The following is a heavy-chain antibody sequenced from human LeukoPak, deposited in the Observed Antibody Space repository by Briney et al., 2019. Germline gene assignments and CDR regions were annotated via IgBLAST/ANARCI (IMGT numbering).Heavy chain of an antibody. V-gene: IGHV4-59*01. CDR1: GGSISSYY. D-gene: IGHD4-23*01. CDR3: ARGSYGGNLDY. J-gene: IGHJ4*02. Sequence: SETLSLTCTVSGGSISSYYWSWIRQPPGKGLEWIGYIYYSGSTNYNPSLKSRVTMSVDTSKNQFSLKLSSVTAADTAVYYCARGSYGGNLDYWGQGTLVTVSS. CDR2: IYYSGST.